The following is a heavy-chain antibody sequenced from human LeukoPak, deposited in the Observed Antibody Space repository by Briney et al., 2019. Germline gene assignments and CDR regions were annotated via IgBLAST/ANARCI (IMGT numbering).Heavy chain of an antibody. D-gene: IGHD2-21*02. CDR2: ISSSSSYI. CDR1: GFTFSSCS. Sequence: GGSLRLSCAASGFTFSSCSMNWVRQAPGKGLEWVSSISSSSSYIYYADSVKGRFTISRDNAKNSLYLQMNSLRAEDTAVYYCARVVTARGGDYWGQGTLVTVSS. CDR3: ARVVTARGGDY. J-gene: IGHJ4*02. V-gene: IGHV3-21*01.